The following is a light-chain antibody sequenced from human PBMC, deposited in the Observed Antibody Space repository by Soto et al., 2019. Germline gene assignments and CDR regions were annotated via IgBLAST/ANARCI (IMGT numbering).Light chain of an antibody. J-gene: IGKJ1*01. CDR2: GAS. CDR1: QNLISDY. CDR3: QQYGSSPWT. Sequence: EIVMTQSPATLSMSPGERATLSCRASQNLISDYLAWYQQKPGQPPRLLIYGASLRATGIPDRFSGSGSGTDFTLNINTIEPEDSAVYYCQQYGSSPWTFGQGTKVDIK. V-gene: IGKV3-20*01.